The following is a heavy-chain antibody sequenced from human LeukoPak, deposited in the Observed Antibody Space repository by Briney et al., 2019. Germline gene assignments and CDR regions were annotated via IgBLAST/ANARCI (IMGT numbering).Heavy chain of an antibody. J-gene: IGHJ5*02. D-gene: IGHD1-1*01. V-gene: IGHV1-69*04. CDR2: IIPILGIA. CDR3: ARDRGWNDDNWFDP. CDR1: GGTFSSYT. Sequence: ASVKVSCKASGGTFSSYTISWVRQAPGQGLEWMGRIIPILGIANYAQKLQGRVTITADKSTSTAYMELSSLRSEDTAVYYCARDRGWNDDNWFDPWGQGTLVTVSS.